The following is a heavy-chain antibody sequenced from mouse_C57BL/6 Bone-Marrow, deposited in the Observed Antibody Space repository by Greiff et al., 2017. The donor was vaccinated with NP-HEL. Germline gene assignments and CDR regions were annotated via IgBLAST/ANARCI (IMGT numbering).Heavy chain of an antibody. J-gene: IGHJ4*01. D-gene: IGHD1-1*01. CDR3: AREDDYGSSLFMAMDY. V-gene: IGHV1-69*01. Sequence: QVQLKQPGAELVMPGASVKLSCKASGYTFTSYWMHWVKQRPGQGLEWIGEIDPSDSYTNYNQKFKGKSTLTVDKSSSTAYMQLSSLTSEDSAVYYCAREDDYGSSLFMAMDYWGQGTSVTVSS. CDR1: GYTFTSYW. CDR2: IDPSDSYT.